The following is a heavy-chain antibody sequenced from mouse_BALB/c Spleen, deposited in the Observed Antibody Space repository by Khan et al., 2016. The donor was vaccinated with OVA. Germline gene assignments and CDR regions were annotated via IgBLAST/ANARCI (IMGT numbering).Heavy chain of an antibody. D-gene: IGHD1-2*01. CDR3: CRTARIKY. J-gene: IGHJ2*01. CDR2: ISYSGST. Sequence: EVQLQESGPGLVKPSQSLSLTCTVTGYSITSGYGWNWIRQFPGNKLEWMGYISYSGSTNYNPSLKSRISITRDTSKNQFFLQLNSVATEDTATYYCCRTARIKYWGQGTPLTGSS. CDR1: GYSITSGYG. V-gene: IGHV3-2*02.